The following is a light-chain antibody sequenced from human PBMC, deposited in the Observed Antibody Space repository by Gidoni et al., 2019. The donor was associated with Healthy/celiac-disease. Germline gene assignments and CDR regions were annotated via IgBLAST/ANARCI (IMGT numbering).Light chain of an antibody. CDR2: WAS. CDR1: QRALYSSNNKTS. Sequence: DIVMTQSPDSLAVSLGERATINCKSSQRALYSSNNKTSLSWYQQNPGQPLKLLIYWASTRESGVPDRFSGSGSGTDFTLTISSLQAEDVALYYFQQYYSTPLTFGQGTKVEIK. CDR3: QQYYSTPLT. J-gene: IGKJ1*01. V-gene: IGKV4-1*01.